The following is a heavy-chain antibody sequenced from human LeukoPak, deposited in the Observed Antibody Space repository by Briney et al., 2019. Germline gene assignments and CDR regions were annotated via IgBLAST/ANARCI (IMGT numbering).Heavy chain of an antibody. CDR2: ISAYNGNT. D-gene: IGHD2-15*01. Sequence: ASVKVSCKASGYTFTSYGISWVRQAPGQGLEWMGWISAYNGNTNYAQKLQGRVTMTTDTSTSTAYMELRSLRSDDTAVYYCANTPMKYCSGGSCYYFDYWGQGTLVTVSS. CDR1: GYTFTSYG. CDR3: ANTPMKYCSGGSCYYFDY. J-gene: IGHJ4*02. V-gene: IGHV1-18*01.